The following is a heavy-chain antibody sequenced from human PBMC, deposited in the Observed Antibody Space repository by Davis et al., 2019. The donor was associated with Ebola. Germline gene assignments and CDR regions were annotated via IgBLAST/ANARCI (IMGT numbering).Heavy chain of an antibody. V-gene: IGHV1-8*01. CDR1: GYSFTDDG. J-gene: IGHJ4*02. CDR2: MNPNSGNT. CDR3: ARRVGARSGFDS. D-gene: IGHD1-26*01. Sequence: AASVKVSCKASGYSFTDDGISWVRQAPGQGLEWVGWMNPNSGNTGYAQKFQGRITMTRNISISTAYMELSSLRSDDTAVYYCARRVGARSGFDSWGQGSLVTVSS.